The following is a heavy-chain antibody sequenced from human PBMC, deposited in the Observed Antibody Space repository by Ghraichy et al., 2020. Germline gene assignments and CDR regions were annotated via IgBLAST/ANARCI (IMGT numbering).Heavy chain of an antibody. CDR2: IYYSGIT. V-gene: IGHV4-59*01. D-gene: IGHD2-15*01. J-gene: IGHJ3*02. Sequence: SETLSLTCTVSGGSISSYYWSWIRQPPGKGLEWIGYIYYSGITNYNPSLKSRVTISVDTSKNLFSLKLSSVTSADTAVYYCARDPNSHCSGGSCYSAFDIWGQGTMVTVSS. CDR1: GGSISSYY. CDR3: ARDPNSHCSGGSCYSAFDI.